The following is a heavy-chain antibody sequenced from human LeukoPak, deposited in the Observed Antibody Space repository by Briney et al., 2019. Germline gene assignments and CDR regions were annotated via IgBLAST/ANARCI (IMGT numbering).Heavy chain of an antibody. CDR3: AREGDAFDI. CDR2: TGQDGSEN. J-gene: IGHJ3*02. CDR1: GFTFSSYS. V-gene: IGHV3-7*01. Sequence: GGSLRLSCAASGFTFSSYSMNWVRQAPGEGLEWVANTGQDGSENYYVDSVKGRFTITRDNAKNSVYLQMNYLRAEDTAVYYCAREGDAFDIWGQGTMVTVSS. D-gene: IGHD3-10*01.